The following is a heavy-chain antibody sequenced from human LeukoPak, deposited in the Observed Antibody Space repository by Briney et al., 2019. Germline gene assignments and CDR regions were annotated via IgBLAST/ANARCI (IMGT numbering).Heavy chain of an antibody. J-gene: IGHJ6*02. Sequence: EESLKISCKGSGYSFTSYWIGWVRQMPGKGLEWMGIIYPGDSDTRYSPSFQGQVTISADKSISTAYLQWSSLKASDTAMYYCARTYCSSTSCSYYYYGMDVWGQGTTVTVSS. D-gene: IGHD2-2*01. CDR2: IYPGDSDT. CDR1: GYSFTSYW. CDR3: ARTYCSSTSCSYYYYGMDV. V-gene: IGHV5-51*01.